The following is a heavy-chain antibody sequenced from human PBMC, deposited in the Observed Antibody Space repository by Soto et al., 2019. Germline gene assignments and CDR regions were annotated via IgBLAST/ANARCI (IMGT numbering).Heavy chain of an antibody. V-gene: IGHV4-30-2*01. D-gene: IGHD2-15*01. J-gene: IGHJ4*02. CDR1: GGSISSGGYS. Sequence: QLQLQESGSGLVKPSQTLSLTCAVSGGSISSGGYSWSWIRQPPGKGLEWIGYIYHSGSTYYNPSHKSRVTISVDRSKNQFSLKLSSVTAADTAVYYCASVVVVAATSYFDYWGQGTLVTVSS. CDR2: IYHSGST. CDR3: ASVVVVAATSYFDY.